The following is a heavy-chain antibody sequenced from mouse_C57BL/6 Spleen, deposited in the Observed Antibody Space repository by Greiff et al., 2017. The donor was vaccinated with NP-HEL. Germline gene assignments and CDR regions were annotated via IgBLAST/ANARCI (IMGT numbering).Heavy chain of an antibody. J-gene: IGHJ4*01. CDR1: GFSLTSYG. D-gene: IGHD2-4*01. Sequence: QVQLQQSGPGLVAPSQSLSITCTVSGFSLTSYGVHWVRQPPGKGLEWLVVIWSDGSTTYNSALKSRLSISKDNSKSQVFLKMNSLQTDDTAMYYCARHRYDYGYAMDYWGQGTSVTVSS. CDR3: ARHRYDYGYAMDY. V-gene: IGHV2-6-1*01. CDR2: IWSDGST.